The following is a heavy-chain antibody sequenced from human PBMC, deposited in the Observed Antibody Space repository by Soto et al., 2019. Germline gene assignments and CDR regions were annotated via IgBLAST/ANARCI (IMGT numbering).Heavy chain of an antibody. CDR2: INPSGGST. V-gene: IGHV1-46*01. CDR3: ATEMDPYCGGDCYSDY. Sequence: ASVKVSCKASGYTFTSYYMHWVRQAPGQGLEWMGIINPSGGSTSYAQKFQGRVTMTRDTSTSIVYMELSSLRSEDTAVYYCATEMDPYCGGDCYSDYWGQGTLVTVSS. D-gene: IGHD2-21*02. J-gene: IGHJ4*02. CDR1: GYTFTSYY.